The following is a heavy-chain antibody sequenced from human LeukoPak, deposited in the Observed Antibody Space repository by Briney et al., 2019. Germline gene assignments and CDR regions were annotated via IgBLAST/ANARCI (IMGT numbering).Heavy chain of an antibody. J-gene: IGHJ4*02. D-gene: IGHD3-16*01. CDR2: ISWSGGTT. V-gene: IGHV3-9*03. CDR3: AKGRGVRSAAYNLDY. Sequence: TGGSLRLSCAVSGFTFDDYAMHWVRQAPGKGLEWVSGISWSGGTTDYADSVKGRFTISRDNAKNSVYLQMNSLRAEDMALYFCAKGRGVRSAAYNLDYWGQGTLVTVSS. CDR1: GFTFDDYA.